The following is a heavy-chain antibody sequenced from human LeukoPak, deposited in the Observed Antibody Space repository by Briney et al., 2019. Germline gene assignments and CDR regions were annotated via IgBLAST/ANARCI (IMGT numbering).Heavy chain of an antibody. D-gene: IGHD3-3*01. CDR2: MNPNSGNR. CDR1: GYTFTSYD. Sequence: ASVKVSCKASGYTFTSYDINWVRQATGQGLEWMGWMNPNSGNRGYEQKFQGRVTMTSNTYISTAYMELSSLRSEDTAVYYCARHPTYDFWSGYTDAFDIWGQGTMVTVSS. V-gene: IGHV1-8*01. CDR3: ARHPTYDFWSGYTDAFDI. J-gene: IGHJ3*02.